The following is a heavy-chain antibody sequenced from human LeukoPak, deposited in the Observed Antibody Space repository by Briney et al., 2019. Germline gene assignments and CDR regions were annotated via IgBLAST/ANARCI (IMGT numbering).Heavy chain of an antibody. CDR1: GLIFSNYV. CDR3: AKVAGSGSYLADACDL. J-gene: IGHJ3*01. CDR2: ISGSVDST. V-gene: IGHV3-23*01. Sequence: GGSLRLSCAASGLIFSNYVLKGLRQAAGKVLDWVSAISGSVDSTYQEDSVRSRFTISKDNSKNYLYPQMKSLSAEDTAVYYCAKVAGSGSYLADACDLWRHGTVVSV. D-gene: IGHD3-10*01.